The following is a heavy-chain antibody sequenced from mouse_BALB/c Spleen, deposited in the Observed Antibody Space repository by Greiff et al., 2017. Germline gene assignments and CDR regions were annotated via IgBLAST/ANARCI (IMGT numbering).Heavy chain of an antibody. Sequence: EVKLVESGGGLVQPGGSMKLSCVASGFTFSNYWMNWVRQSPEKGLEWVAEIRLKSNNYATHYAESVKGRFTISRDDSKSSVYLQMNNLRAEDTGIYYCTSFSYWGQGTLVTVSA. CDR3: TSFSY. J-gene: IGHJ3*01. V-gene: IGHV6-6*02. CDR1: GFTFSNYW. CDR2: IRLKSNNYAT.